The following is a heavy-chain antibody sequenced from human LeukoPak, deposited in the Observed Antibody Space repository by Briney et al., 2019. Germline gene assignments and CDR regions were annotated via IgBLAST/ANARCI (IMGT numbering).Heavy chain of an antibody. CDR2: IYYSGST. J-gene: IGHJ4*02. CDR3: ARDYCNGGSCYSYFDY. V-gene: IGHV4-59*01. D-gene: IGHD2-15*01. Sequence: SETLSLTCTVSGGSISSYYWSWIRQPPGKGLEWIGYIYYSGSTNYNPSLKSRVTISVDTSKNQFSLKLSSVAAADTAVYYCARDYCNGGSCYSYFDYWGQGTLVTVSS. CDR1: GGSISSYY.